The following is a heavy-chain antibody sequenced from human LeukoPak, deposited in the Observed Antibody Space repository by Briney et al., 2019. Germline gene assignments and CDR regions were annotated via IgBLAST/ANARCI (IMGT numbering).Heavy chain of an antibody. D-gene: IGHD3-22*01. CDR2: INSDGSST. Sequence: SGGSLRLSCAASGFTFSSYSMHWVRHAPGKGLVWVSRINSDGSSTSYADSVKGRFTISRDNAKNTLYLQMNSLRAEDTAVYYCASLMGDYYDSSGYPLDYWGQGTLVTVSS. CDR3: ASLMGDYYDSSGYPLDY. V-gene: IGHV3-74*01. CDR1: GFTFSSYS. J-gene: IGHJ4*02.